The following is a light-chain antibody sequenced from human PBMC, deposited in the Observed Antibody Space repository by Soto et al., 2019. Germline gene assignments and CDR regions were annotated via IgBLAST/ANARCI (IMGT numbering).Light chain of an antibody. CDR2: DAS. CDR3: QQYDSYPST. J-gene: IGKJ1*01. CDR1: RGSSSW. Sequence: IHVPRSQSTLPASVGDRATTTSRASRGSSSWLAWYQQKPGKAPKLLIYDASSLASGVPARFSGSGSETEFTLTISGLQPGDSATYYCQQYDSYPSTFGQGTKVDIK. V-gene: IGKV1-5*01.